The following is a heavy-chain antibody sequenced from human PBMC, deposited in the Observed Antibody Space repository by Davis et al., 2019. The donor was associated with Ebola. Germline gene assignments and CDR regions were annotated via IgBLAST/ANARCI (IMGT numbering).Heavy chain of an antibody. Sequence: GESLKISCKGSGYSFTNYWIGWVRQMPGKGLEWMGIIYLGDSDTRYSTSFQGQVTISADKSISTAYLQWSSLKASDTAMYYCASKITYYGHGMDVWGQGTTVTVSS. J-gene: IGHJ6*02. D-gene: IGHD3-10*01. V-gene: IGHV5-51*01. CDR1: GYSFTNYW. CDR2: IYLGDSDT. CDR3: ASKITYYGHGMDV.